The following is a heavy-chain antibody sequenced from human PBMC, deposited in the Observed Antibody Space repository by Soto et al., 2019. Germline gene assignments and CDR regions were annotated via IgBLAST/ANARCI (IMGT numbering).Heavy chain of an antibody. V-gene: IGHV3-33*01. J-gene: IGHJ6*02. CDR2: LWYDGSNK. D-gene: IGHD3-10*01. Sequence: QVQLVESGGGVVQPGRSLRLSCAASGFTFSSDGMHLVRHAPGKGLEWVAFLWYDGSNKYSADYVKGRFTISRDNSKNTLYLQMNSLSVEDTAVYYCARDCPIRGGMDVWSQGTTVTVSS. CDR3: ARDCPIRGGMDV. CDR1: GFTFSSDG.